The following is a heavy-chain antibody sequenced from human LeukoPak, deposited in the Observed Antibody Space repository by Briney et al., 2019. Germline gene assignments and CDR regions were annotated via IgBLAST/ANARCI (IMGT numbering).Heavy chain of an antibody. CDR3: ARTQSDAFDI. CDR1: GGSFSGYY. J-gene: IGHJ3*02. CDR2: IYYRGST. Sequence: SETLSLTCAVYGGSFSGYYWSWIRQPPGKGLEWIGYIYYRGSTNYNPSLKSRVTISVDTSKNQFSLKLSSVTAADTAVYYCARTQSDAFDIWGQGTMVTVSS. V-gene: IGHV4-59*01.